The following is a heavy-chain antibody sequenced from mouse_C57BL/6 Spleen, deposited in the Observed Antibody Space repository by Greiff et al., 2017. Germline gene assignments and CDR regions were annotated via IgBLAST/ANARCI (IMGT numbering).Heavy chain of an antibody. CDR2: INPGSGGT. CDR1: GYAFTNYL. D-gene: IGHD2-2*01. V-gene: IGHV1-54*01. CDR3: ARGGLPYFDY. J-gene: IGHJ2*01. Sequence: QVQLQQSGAELVRPGTSVKVSCKASGYAFTNYLIEWVKQRPGQGLEWIGVINPGSGGTNYNEKFKGKATLTADKSSSTAYMQLSSLTSEGSAVYFCARGGLPYFDYWGQGTTLTVSS.